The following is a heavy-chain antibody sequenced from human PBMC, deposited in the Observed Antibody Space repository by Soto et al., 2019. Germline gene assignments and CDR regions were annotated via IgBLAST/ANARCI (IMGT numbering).Heavy chain of an antibody. V-gene: IGHV3-23*01. CDR2: ISGSDGST. CDR1: GFTFSSYA. D-gene: IGHD6-6*01. CDR3: AKNGARSNYRSSSTDLDY. J-gene: IGHJ4*02. Sequence: EVQLLESGGGLVQPGGSLRLSCAASGFTFSSYAMSWVRQAPGKGLEWVSAISGSDGSTYYADSVKYRFTISRDNYKNTLYLQMNSMRAEDTAVYYCAKNGARSNYRSSSTDLDYWGQGTLVTVSS.